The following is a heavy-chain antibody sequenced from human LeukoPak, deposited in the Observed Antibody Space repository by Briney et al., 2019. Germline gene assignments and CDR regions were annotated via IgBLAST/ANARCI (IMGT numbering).Heavy chain of an antibody. CDR3: ARGGNIVVVSAVMWYSI. CDR2: INHSGST. J-gene: IGHJ4*02. V-gene: IGHV4-34*01. CDR1: GGSFSGYY. D-gene: IGHD2-2*01. Sequence: PSETLSLTCAVYGGSFSGYYWSWIRQPPGKGLEWIGEINHSGSTNYNPSLKSRVTISVDTSKNQFSLKLSSVTAADTAVYYCARGGNIVVVSAVMWYSIWGQGTLVTVSS.